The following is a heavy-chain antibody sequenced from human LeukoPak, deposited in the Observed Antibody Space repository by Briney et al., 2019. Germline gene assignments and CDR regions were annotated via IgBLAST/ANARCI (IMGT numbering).Heavy chain of an antibody. D-gene: IGHD3-22*01. CDR3: ARAFPSGDYYDS. Sequence: SETLSLTCTVSGGSISNTEDHWTWIRQHPGKGLEWIGYTSYRDYPDSNPSLKSRVTISLDTSKNQFSLKLRSVTAADTAVYYCARAFPSGDYYDSWGQGTLVTVSS. CDR1: GGSISNTEDH. V-gene: IGHV4-31*03. CDR2: TSYRDYP. J-gene: IGHJ4*02.